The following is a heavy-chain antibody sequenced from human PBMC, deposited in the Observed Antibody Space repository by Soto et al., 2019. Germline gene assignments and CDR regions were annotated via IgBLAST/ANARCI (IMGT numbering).Heavy chain of an antibody. CDR1: GGSFSGYY. D-gene: IGHD3-22*01. Sequence: PSETLSLTCAVYGGSFSGYYWNWIRQPPGKGLEWIGQINHSGSANYNPSLKSRVTISVDTSKNQFSLKLSSVTAADTAVYYCARVGYYDGSGHNAFTIWGQGTMVTVSS. J-gene: IGHJ3*02. CDR3: ARVGYYDGSGHNAFTI. CDR2: INHSGSA. V-gene: IGHV4-34*09.